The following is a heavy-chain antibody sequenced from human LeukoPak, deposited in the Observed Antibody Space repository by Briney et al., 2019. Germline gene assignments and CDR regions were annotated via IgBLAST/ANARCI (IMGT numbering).Heavy chain of an antibody. CDR1: GFTFTTYS. D-gene: IGHD4-17*01. V-gene: IGHV3-21*01. J-gene: IGHJ4*02. CDR3: ARGHTAVTRHFDF. CDR2: ISSGSSAI. Sequence: GGSLRPSCEASGFTFTTYSMTWVRQAPGKGLEWVSIISSGSSAIFSADALKGRFTISRDDAKNLLYLDMNSLRAEDTAVYYCARGHTAVTRHFDFWGQGTLVTVSS.